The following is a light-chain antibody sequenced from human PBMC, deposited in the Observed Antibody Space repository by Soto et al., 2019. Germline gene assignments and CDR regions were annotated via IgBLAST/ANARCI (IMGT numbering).Light chain of an antibody. CDR2: GTS. Sequence: EIVLTQSPATLSLSPGERATLSCRASRSVNSGYLAWFQQKGGRAPRLLIYGTSGRATGIPDRFSGNGSRTDFTLTISRLEPEDFGVYYCQQYGDSVFTFGPGTKVEIK. V-gene: IGKV3-20*01. J-gene: IGKJ3*01. CDR1: RSVNSGY. CDR3: QQYGDSVFT.